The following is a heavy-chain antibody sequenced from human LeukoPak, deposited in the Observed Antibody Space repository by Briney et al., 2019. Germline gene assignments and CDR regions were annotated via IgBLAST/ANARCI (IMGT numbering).Heavy chain of an antibody. V-gene: IGHV3-74*01. J-gene: IGHJ4*02. CDR3: ARIRIFGVVPYDH. D-gene: IGHD3-3*01. CDR2: INSDGSST. Sequence: GGSLRLSCAASGFTFSSYWMHWVRQAPGKGLVWVSRINSDGSSTSYADSVKGRFTISRDDAKNTLFLQMNSLRAEDTAVYYCARIRIFGVVPYDHWGQGTLVTVSS. CDR1: GFTFSSYW.